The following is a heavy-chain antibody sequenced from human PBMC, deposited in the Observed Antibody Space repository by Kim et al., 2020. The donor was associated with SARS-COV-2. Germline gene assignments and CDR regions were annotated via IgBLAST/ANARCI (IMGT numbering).Heavy chain of an antibody. CDR3: ARRLLGRRASSGWYYFDY. V-gene: IGHV5-10-1*01. J-gene: IGHJ4*02. CDR1: GYSFSSYW. CDR2: IDPSDSYT. D-gene: IGHD6-19*01. Sequence: GESLKISCKGSGYSFSSYWISWVRQMPGKGLEWMGRIDPSDSYTNYSPSFQGHVTISADKSISTAYLQWSSLKASDTAMYYCARRLLGRRASSGWYYFDYWGQGTLVTVSS.